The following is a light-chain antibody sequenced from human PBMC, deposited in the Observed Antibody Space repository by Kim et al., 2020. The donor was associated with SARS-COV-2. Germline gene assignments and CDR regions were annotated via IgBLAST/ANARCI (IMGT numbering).Light chain of an antibody. Sequence: ASVGDRITITCRASQGIRSDLGWYQQKPGKAPKLLIYAASNLESGVPSRFSGSGSGTDFTLTISSLQPDDFATYYCQQHYIYPLTFGGGTKVDIK. CDR2: AAS. J-gene: IGKJ4*01. CDR3: QQHYIYPLT. V-gene: IGKV1-6*02. CDR1: QGIRSD.